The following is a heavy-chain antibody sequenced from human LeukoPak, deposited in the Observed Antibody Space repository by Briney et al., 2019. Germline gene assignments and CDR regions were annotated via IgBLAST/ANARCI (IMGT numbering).Heavy chain of an antibody. Sequence: ASVKVSCKASGYTFTGYYMHWVRQAPGQGLEWMGWINPNSGGTNYAQKFQGRVTMTRDTSISTVYMELSRLRSDDTAVYYCARDLYGSGSVVDYWGQGTLVTVSS. J-gene: IGHJ4*02. V-gene: IGHV1-2*02. CDR3: ARDLYGSGSVVDY. D-gene: IGHD3-10*01. CDR1: GYTFTGYY. CDR2: INPNSGGT.